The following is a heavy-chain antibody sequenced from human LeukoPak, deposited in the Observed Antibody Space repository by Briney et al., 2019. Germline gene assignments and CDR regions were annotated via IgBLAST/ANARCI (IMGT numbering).Heavy chain of an antibody. Sequence: PSETLSLTCTVSGVSISRSRYFWGWIRQPPGKGLEWIGYIYNSGSTNYNPSLKSRVTISVDTSKNQFSLKLSSVTAADTAVYYCVSSYSSSWPEIDYWGQGTLVTVSS. CDR2: IYNSGST. J-gene: IGHJ4*02. CDR1: GVSISRSRYF. CDR3: VSSYSSSWPEIDY. D-gene: IGHD6-13*01. V-gene: IGHV4-61*05.